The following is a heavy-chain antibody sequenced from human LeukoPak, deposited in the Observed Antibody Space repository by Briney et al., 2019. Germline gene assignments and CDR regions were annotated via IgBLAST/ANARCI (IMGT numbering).Heavy chain of an antibody. CDR3: ARQVRYISDAQDAYYFDY. CDR2: IYTSGTT. J-gene: IGHJ4*02. V-gene: IGHV4-4*09. D-gene: IGHD5-18*01. Sequence: SETLSLTCTVSGGSITYSYWSWVRQPPGKGLEWVGDIYTSGTTNYNPSLNGRATISGDTARNQFSLRLTSVIAADTAVYYCARQVRYISDAQDAYYFDYWGQGTLVTVSS. CDR1: GGSITYSY.